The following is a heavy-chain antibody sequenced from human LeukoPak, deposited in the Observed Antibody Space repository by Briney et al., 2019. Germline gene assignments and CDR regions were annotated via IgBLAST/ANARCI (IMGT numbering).Heavy chain of an antibody. D-gene: IGHD3-10*01. CDR1: GASISSTSYY. CDR3: ARIGVRSVIIFGVFDY. V-gene: IGHV4-39*07. CDR2: ISYSGTT. J-gene: IGHJ4*02. Sequence: SETLSLTCSVSGASISSTSYYWGWIRRPPGKGLEWIGSISYSGTTFYSPSLESRVTISADTSKNQFSLKLSSVTATDTAAYYCARIGVRSVIIFGVFDYWGQAIRVADSS.